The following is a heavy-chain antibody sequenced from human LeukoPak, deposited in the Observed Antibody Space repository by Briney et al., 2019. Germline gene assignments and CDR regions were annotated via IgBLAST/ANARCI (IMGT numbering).Heavy chain of an antibody. CDR1: GGSISSSSYY. J-gene: IGHJ4*02. D-gene: IGHD3-9*01. CDR2: IYYSGST. V-gene: IGHV4-39*01. CDR3: ASYPRYDILTGYYKRYFDY. Sequence: SETLSLTRTVSGGSISSSSYYWGWIRQPPGKGLEWIGSIYYSGSTYYNPSLKSRVTISVDTSKNQFSLRLTSVTAADTAVYYCASYPRYDILTGYYKRYFDYWGQGTLVTVSS.